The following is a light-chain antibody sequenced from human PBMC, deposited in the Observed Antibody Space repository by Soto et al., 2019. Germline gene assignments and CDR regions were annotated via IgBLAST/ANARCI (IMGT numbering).Light chain of an antibody. V-gene: IGLV2-14*01. J-gene: IGLJ1*01. CDR3: SSYNSLSALV. CDR1: SSDVGGYNY. Sequence: QSVLTQPASVSGSPGQSITISCTGTSSDVGGYNYFSWYQQHPGKATHLMNYDVSNRPSGVSHRFSAYNSGNTASLTICRRQAEDEADYYCSSYNSLSALVFGAGTKLTVL. CDR2: DVS.